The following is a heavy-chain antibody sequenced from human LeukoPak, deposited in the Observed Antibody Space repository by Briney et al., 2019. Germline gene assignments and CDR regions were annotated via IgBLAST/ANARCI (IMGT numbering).Heavy chain of an antibody. CDR3: AREFRDNHKSGTYSFDY. CDR1: SRSINGLH. CDR2: IFSSGST. J-gene: IGHJ4*02. D-gene: IGHD3-10*01. V-gene: IGHV4-4*07. Sequence: PSETLSLTCTVSSRSINGLHWSWLRQPAGGGREWMGRIFSSGSTDYNPSLESRVTMSADTSKTQFSLKLSSLTAADTAVYYCAREFRDNHKSGTYSFDYWGQGTLVTVSS.